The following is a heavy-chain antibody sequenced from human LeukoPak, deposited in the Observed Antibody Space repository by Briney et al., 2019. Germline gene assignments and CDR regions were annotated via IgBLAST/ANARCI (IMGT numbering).Heavy chain of an antibody. CDR3: ATFIPRPNDYGDYLYYYYGMDV. Sequence: GASVKVSRKVSGNTLTELSMHWVRQAPGKGLEWMGGVDPRDGGTFYAQRFQGRVTMTEDTSTDTAYMELSSLRSEDTAIYYCATFIPRPNDYGDYLYYYYGMDVWGQGTTVTVSS. CDR2: VDPRDGGT. D-gene: IGHD4-17*01. J-gene: IGHJ6*02. V-gene: IGHV1-24*01. CDR1: GNTLTELS.